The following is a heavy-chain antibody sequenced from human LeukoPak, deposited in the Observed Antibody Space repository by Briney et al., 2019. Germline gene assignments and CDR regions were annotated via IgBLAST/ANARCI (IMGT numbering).Heavy chain of an antibody. J-gene: IGHJ4*02. CDR1: GGSISISNYY. D-gene: IGHD1-26*01. CDR3: ARRTSNPVGAIDY. CDR2: ISYSGT. Sequence: SETLSLTCTVSGGSISISNYYWGRIRQPPGRGLEWIGSISYSGTYYNPSLKSRLTISVDTSKNHFSLNLRSVTAADTAVYYCARRTSNPVGAIDYWGQGTLVTVSS. V-gene: IGHV4-39*01.